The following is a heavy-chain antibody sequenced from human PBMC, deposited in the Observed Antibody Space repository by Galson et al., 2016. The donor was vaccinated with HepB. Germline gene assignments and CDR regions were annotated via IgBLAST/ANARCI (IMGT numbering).Heavy chain of an antibody. V-gene: IGHV3-9*01. Sequence: SLRLSCAASGFTLDHYAMHWVRQAPGKGLEWVSGISWNRGSIGYADSVKGRFTISRDNAKNSLYLQMNSLRAGDTALYYCAKDSGAYYYDSSGYRRNAFDIWGQGTMVTVSS. J-gene: IGHJ3*02. CDR2: ISWNRGSI. CDR1: GFTLDHYA. CDR3: AKDSGAYYYDSSGYRRNAFDI. D-gene: IGHD3-22*01.